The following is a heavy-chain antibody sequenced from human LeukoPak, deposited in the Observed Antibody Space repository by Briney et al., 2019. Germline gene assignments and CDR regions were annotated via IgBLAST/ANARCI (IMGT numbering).Heavy chain of an antibody. CDR1: GFTFSSYG. CDR3: AKDRGIISDY. J-gene: IGHJ4*02. V-gene: IGHV3-23*01. D-gene: IGHD3-10*01. CDR2: ISGSGGST. Sequence: PGGSLRLSCAASGFTFSSYGMSWVRQAPGKGLEWVSAISGSGGSTYYADTVKGRFTISRDNSKNTLYLQMNSLRAEDTAVYYCAKDRGIISDYWGQGTLVTVSS.